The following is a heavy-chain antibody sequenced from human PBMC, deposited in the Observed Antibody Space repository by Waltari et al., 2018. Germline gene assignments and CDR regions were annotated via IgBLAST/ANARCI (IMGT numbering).Heavy chain of an antibody. CDR1: GLTFHSSW. V-gene: IGHV3-7*01. Sequence: EVQLVESGVGLVQPGESLSLSCIASGLTFHSSWMDWVRQAPGKGLEWVANIKPDGSETHYVDSVQGRFTISRDNAQNLLYLQMNSLRAEDAAVYYCSVSLNSWGQGTLVTVSS. J-gene: IGHJ4*02. CDR3: SVSLNS. CDR2: IKPDGSET.